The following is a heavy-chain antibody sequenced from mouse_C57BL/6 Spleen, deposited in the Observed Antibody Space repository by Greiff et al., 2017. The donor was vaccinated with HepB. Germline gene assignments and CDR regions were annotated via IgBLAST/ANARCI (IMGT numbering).Heavy chain of an antibody. CDR3: ARQGEYDDDGRAWFAY. V-gene: IGHV5-9*01. CDR2: ISGGGGNT. D-gene: IGHD2-4*01. Sequence: DVMLVESGGGLVKPGGSLKLSCAASGFTFSSYTMSWVRQTPEKRLEWVATISGGGGNTYYPDSVKGRFPISRDNAKNTLYLQMSSLRAEDTALYYCARQGEYDDDGRAWFAYWGQGTLVTVSA. J-gene: IGHJ3*01. CDR1: GFTFSSYT.